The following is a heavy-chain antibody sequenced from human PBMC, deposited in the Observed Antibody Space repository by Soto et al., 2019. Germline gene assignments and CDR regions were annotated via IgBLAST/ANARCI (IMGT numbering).Heavy chain of an antibody. Sequence: VGSLRPSCAASGFTLSTFAMHGVRQAPGKGLEWVVVISFDGRIKHYANSVKGLFTISRDNPKNTLSLLMDSLRPEDTAVYYCARGERSGYYDYWGQGTQVTVSS. CDR3: ARGERSGYYDY. V-gene: IGHV3-30*04. CDR1: GFTLSTFA. D-gene: IGHD3-22*01. J-gene: IGHJ4*02. CDR2: ISFDGRIK.